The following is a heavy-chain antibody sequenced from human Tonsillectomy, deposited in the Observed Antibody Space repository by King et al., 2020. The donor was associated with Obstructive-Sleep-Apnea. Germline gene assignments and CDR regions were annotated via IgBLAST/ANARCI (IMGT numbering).Heavy chain of an antibody. Sequence: QLVQSGAEVKKPGASVKVSCKASGYTFSAYYIHWARQAPGQGLEWMGWINPKSGGPNLAQRFQARVTMTRDTSIPTAYMEVIRLRSDDPAVYYCARGPDPGYEYFYAMDVWGQGTSVTVSS. J-gene: IGHJ6*02. CDR3: ARGPDPGYEYFYAMDV. CDR2: INPKSGGP. D-gene: IGHD3-3*02. CDR1: GYTFSAYY. V-gene: IGHV1-2*02.